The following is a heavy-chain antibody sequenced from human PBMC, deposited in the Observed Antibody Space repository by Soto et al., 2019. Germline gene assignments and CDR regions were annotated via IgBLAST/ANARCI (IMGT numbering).Heavy chain of an antibody. CDR2: FDPEDGET. CDR1: GYTLTELS. Sequence: ASVKVSCKVSGYTLTELSMHWVRQAPGKGLEWIGGFDPEDGETIYAQKFQGRVTMTEDTSTDTAYMELSSLRSEDTAVYYCATGTAPGIAAALGPSSGYWGQGTLVTVSS. V-gene: IGHV1-24*01. J-gene: IGHJ4*02. D-gene: IGHD6-13*01. CDR3: ATGTAPGIAAALGPSSGY.